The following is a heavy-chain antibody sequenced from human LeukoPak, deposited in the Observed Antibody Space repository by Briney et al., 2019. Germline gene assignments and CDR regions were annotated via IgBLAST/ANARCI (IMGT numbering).Heavy chain of an antibody. D-gene: IGHD3-10*01. CDR3: ARGTLSMARGIITVGLDV. CDR1: GFTFSDHY. Sequence: GGYLRLSCAASGFTFSDHYMAWLRPAPGKGLEWVSYMTSSGRTLYYGDSVKGRFTISGDKAENSLYLQMNGLRGEDTAVYYCARGTLSMARGIITVGLDVWGQGTTVTVSS. CDR2: MTSSGRTL. J-gene: IGHJ6*02. V-gene: IGHV3-11*01.